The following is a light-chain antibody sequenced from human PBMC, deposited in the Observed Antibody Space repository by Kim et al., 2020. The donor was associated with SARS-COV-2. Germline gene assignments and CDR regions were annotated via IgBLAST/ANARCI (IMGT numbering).Light chain of an antibody. J-gene: IGKJ1*01. CDR2: GAS. Sequence: LAPGERATLSCRASQSVSSYLAWYQQKPGQAPRLLIYGASNRATGIPVRFSGSGSGTDFTLTISSLEPEDFAVYYCQQRSNWPSTFGQGTKVDIK. CDR3: QQRSNWPST. V-gene: IGKV3-11*01. CDR1: QSVSSY.